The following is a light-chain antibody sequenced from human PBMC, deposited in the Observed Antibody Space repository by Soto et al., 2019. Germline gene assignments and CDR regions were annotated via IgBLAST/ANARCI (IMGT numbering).Light chain of an antibody. Sequence: IQMTQSPSTLSASVGDRVTITCRASQSISSWFQQRPGNAPTLLISAASRLQSGVPSRFSGRGSGTDFTLTISRLQPEDFATYYCIQDYDYPRTFGQGTKVDIK. V-gene: IGKV1-6*01. CDR1: QSIS. CDR2: AAS. CDR3: IQDYDYPRT. J-gene: IGKJ1*01.